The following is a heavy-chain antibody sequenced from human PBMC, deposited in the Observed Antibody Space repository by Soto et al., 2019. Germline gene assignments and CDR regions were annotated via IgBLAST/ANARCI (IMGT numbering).Heavy chain of an antibody. D-gene: IGHD3-16*02. J-gene: IGHJ5*02. CDR1: NGSISSNNYY. V-gene: IGHV4-39*01. CDR2: MYYSGSGNK. CDR3: TRGVIAFGRVTVMPA. Sequence: SETLSLTCTVSNGSISSNNYYWGWGRQPPGKGLEWIASMYYSGSGNKFYNPSLRRRVTMSSDASKSQFSLKLSSVAVADTAVYYCTRGVIAFGRVTVMPAWCQG.